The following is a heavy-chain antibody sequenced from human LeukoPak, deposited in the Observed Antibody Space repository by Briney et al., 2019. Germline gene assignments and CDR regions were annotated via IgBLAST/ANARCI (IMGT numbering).Heavy chain of an antibody. CDR3: ARESQSYDSSGSTFDY. J-gene: IGHJ4*02. CDR2: IRYDGSDK. CDR1: GFSFSSYG. V-gene: IGHV3-30*02. Sequence: GGSLRLSCTASGFSFSSYGMHWVRQAPGKGLEWVAFIRYDGSDKYYADSVKGRFTISRDDPKNMLYLQMNSLRAEDTAVYYCARESQSYDSSGSTFDYWGQGTLVTVSS. D-gene: IGHD3-22*01.